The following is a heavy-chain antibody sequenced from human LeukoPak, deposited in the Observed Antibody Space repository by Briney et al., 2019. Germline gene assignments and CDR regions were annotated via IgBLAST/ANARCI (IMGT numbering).Heavy chain of an antibody. CDR3: AKDISSGNVPYYYYGMDV. CDR1: GFTFDDYA. Sequence: GRSLRLSCAASGFTFDDYAMHWVRQAPGKGLEWVSGISWNSGSIGYADSVKGRFTISRDNAKNSLYLQMNSLRAEDTALYYCAKDISSGNVPYYYYGMDVSGQGTTVTVSS. J-gene: IGHJ6*02. CDR2: ISWNSGSI. D-gene: IGHD3-10*01. V-gene: IGHV3-9*01.